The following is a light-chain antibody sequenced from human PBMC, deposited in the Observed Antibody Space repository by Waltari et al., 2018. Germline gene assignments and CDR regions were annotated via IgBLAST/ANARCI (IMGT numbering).Light chain of an antibody. CDR2: DTS. V-gene: IGKV3-11*01. Sequence: EVVLTQSPATPSLSPGERATLSCRASQSVSSYLAWYQQKPGQAPRLLIYDTSNRATGIPARFSGSGSETDFTLTISSLEPEDFAVYYCQQRSNWPLTFGGGTKVEIK. J-gene: IGKJ4*01. CDR3: QQRSNWPLT. CDR1: QSVSSY.